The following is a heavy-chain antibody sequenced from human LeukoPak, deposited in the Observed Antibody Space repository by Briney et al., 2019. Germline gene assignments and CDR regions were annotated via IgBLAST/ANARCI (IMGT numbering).Heavy chain of an antibody. CDR3: ARALGVRGVKGFDY. CDR1: GGSISSYY. CDR2: IYYSGST. V-gene: IGHV4-59*01. J-gene: IGHJ4*02. Sequence: PSETLSLTCTVSGGSISSYYWSWIRQPPGKGLEWIGYIYYSGSTNYNPSLKSRVTISVDTSKNQFSLKLSSVTAADTAVYYCARALGVRGVKGFDYWGQGTLVTVSS. D-gene: IGHD3-10*01.